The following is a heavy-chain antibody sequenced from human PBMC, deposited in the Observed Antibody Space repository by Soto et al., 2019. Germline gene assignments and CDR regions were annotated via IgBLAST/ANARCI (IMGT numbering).Heavy chain of an antibody. V-gene: IGHV4-30-4*01. J-gene: IGHJ5*02. D-gene: IGHD4-17*01. Sequence: PSETLSLTCTVSGGSTSSGDYYWSWIRQPPGKGLEWLGYIYYSGSTYYNPSLKSRLTISVDTSKNQFSLKVGSVTAADTAVYYCARAVTSALYGWFDPWGQGTLVTVSS. CDR3: ARAVTSALYGWFDP. CDR1: GGSTSSGDYY. CDR2: IYYSGST.